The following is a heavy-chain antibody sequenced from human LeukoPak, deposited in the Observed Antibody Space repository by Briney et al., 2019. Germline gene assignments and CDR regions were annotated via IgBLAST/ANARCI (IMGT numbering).Heavy chain of an antibody. CDR2: IDAGATST. V-gene: IGHV3-48*03. J-gene: IGHJ4*02. CDR1: GFPVNKCE. CDR3: VRGRLLRSTKYFDY. D-gene: IGHD2-21*02. Sequence: PGGSLRLSCAASGFPVNKCEMPWVRQAPGKGLEWVSYIDAGATSTNYADSVWGRFTLSRDNAQNSVHLQMNSLRDEDTAVYYCVRGRLLRSTKYFDYWGQGALVTVSS.